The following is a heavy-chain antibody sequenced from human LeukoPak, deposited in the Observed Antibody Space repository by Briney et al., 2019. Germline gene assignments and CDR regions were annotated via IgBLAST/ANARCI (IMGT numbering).Heavy chain of an antibody. D-gene: IGHD2/OR15-2a*01. CDR3: ASSASADCSTTSICYGWDR. CDR1: GFTFSSYW. CDR2: ISYDGSNK. J-gene: IGHJ5*02. Sequence: GGSLRLSCAASGFTFSSYWMHWVRQAPGKGLEWVSVISYDGSNKYYADSVKGQFTISRDNSRNTVYLQMNSLRAEDTAVYYCASSASADCSTTSICYGWDRWGRGALVSVCS. V-gene: IGHV3-30-3*01.